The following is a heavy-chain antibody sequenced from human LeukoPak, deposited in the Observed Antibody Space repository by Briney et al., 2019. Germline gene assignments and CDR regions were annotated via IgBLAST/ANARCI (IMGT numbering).Heavy chain of an antibody. D-gene: IGHD3-10*01. CDR2: ISAYNGNT. CDR1: GYTFTSYG. CDR3: ARDAGTGFHYYGSGSITMGY. J-gene: IGHJ4*02. V-gene: IGHV1-18*01. Sequence: ASVKVSCKASGYTFTSYGISWVRQAPGQGLEWMGWISAYNGNTNYAQKLQGRVTMTTDTSTSTAYMELRSLRSDDTAVYYCARDAGTGFHYYGSGSITMGYWGQGTLVTVYS.